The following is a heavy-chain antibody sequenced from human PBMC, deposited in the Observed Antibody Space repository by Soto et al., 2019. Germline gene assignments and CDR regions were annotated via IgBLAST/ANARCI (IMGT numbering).Heavy chain of an antibody. D-gene: IGHD6-13*01. CDR2: INPSGSST. J-gene: IGHJ6*02. CDR1: GYTFTSYY. V-gene: IGHV1-46*01. CDR3: ARVAAQTAYYYYYGMDV. Sequence: ASVKVSCKASGYTFTSYYMHWVRQAPGQGLEWMGIINPSGSSTSYAQKFQGRVTMTRDTSTSTVYMELSSLRSEDTAVYYCARVAAQTAYYYYYGMDVWGQGTTVTVSS.